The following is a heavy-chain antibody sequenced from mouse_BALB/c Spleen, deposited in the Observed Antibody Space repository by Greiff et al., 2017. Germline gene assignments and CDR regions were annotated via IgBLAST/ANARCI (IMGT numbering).Heavy chain of an antibody. CDR2: ISSGSSTI. D-gene: IGHD2-14*01. CDR3: ARSGAYCRYDDENYAFDY. Sequence: EVNVVESGGGLVQPGGSRTLSCAASGFSFSSFGMHWVRQAPEKGLEWVAYISSGSSTIYYADIVKGRFTISRDNPKNTLFLQMTSLRSEDTAMYYCARSGAYCRYDDENYAFDYWGQGTSVTVSS. J-gene: IGHJ4*01. CDR1: GFSFSSFG. V-gene: IGHV5-17*02.